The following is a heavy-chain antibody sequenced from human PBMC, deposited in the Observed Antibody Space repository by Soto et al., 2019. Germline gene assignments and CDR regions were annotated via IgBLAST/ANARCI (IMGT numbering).Heavy chain of an antibody. D-gene: IGHD6-19*01. CDR3: AVGPRMWLAGGGY. CDR1: GGSFSGYY. V-gene: IGHV4-34*01. Sequence: QVLLEQWGAGLLKPSETLSLTCAVYGGSFSGYYWTWIRQPPGRGLEWLGEINHSGITDYNPSLKGRVSISIDTSKNQFSLKLDSVTAADTAVYYCAVGPRMWLAGGGYWGQGTLVTISS. J-gene: IGHJ4*02. CDR2: INHSGIT.